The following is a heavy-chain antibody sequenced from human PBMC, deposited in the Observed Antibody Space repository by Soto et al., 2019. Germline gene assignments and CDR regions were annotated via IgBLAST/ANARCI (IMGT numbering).Heavy chain of an antibody. CDR2: INHSGST. CDR1: GGSFSGYY. V-gene: IGHV4-34*01. D-gene: IGHD3-22*01. J-gene: IGHJ4*02. Sequence: SETLSLTCAVYGGSFSGYYWSWIRQPPGKGLELIGEINHSGSTNYNPSLKSRVTISVDTSKNQFSLKLSSVTAADTAVYYCARARPREHDSSGYWYDYWGQGTLVTVSS. CDR3: ARARPREHDSSGYWYDY.